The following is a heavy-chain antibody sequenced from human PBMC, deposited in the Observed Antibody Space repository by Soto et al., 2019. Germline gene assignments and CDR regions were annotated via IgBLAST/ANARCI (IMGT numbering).Heavy chain of an antibody. J-gene: IGHJ5*02. V-gene: IGHV4-30-2*01. CDR2: IYHSGST. Sequence: SETLSLTCAVSGCSISSGGYSWSWTRQPPGKGLEWIGYIYHSGSTYYNPSLKSRVTISVDRSKNQFSLKLSSVTAADTAVYYCARVPGPWGQGSLVTVSS. CDR1: GCSISSGGYS. CDR3: ARVPGP.